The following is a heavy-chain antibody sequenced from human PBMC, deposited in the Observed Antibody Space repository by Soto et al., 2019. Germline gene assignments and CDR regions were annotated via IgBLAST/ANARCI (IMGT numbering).Heavy chain of an antibody. CDR2: IIPIFGTT. CDR1: GGTFSNYA. Sequence: QVQLVQSGAEVKKPGSSVKVSCKASGGTFSNYAISWVRQAPGQGLEWVGGIIPIFGTTNFAQKFQGRVTSTADESTTTAYMELSGLRSEDTAVYYCARDGGRDGYVGNWLDPWGPGTLVTVSS. V-gene: IGHV1-69*12. D-gene: IGHD5-12*01. CDR3: ARDGGRDGYVGNWLDP. J-gene: IGHJ5*02.